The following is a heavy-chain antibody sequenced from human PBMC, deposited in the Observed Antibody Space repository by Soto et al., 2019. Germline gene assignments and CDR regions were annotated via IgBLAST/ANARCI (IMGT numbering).Heavy chain of an antibody. CDR1: GFTFSSYG. J-gene: IGHJ3*02. Sequence: QVQLVESGGGVVQPGRSLRLSCAASGFTFSSYGMHWVRQAPGKGLEWVAVISYDGSNKYYADSVKGRFTISRDNSKNTLDLQMNSLRAEDTAVYYCAKDLGHGGRGAFAIWGQGTMVTVSS. CDR3: AKDLGHGGRGAFAI. D-gene: IGHD7-27*01. CDR2: ISYDGSNK. V-gene: IGHV3-30*18.